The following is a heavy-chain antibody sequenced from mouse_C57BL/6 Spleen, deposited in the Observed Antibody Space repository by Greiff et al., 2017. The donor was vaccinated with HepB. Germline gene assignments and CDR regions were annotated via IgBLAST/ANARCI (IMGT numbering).Heavy chain of an antibody. CDR2: ISDGGSYT. CDR3: ARGRDYYGSSYAMDY. V-gene: IGHV5-4*01. Sequence: EVQLVESGGGLVKPGGSLKLSCAASGFTFSSYAMSWVRQTPEKRLEWVATISDGGSYTYYPDNVKGRFTISRDNAKNNLYLQMSHLKSEDTAMYYCARGRDYYGSSYAMDYWGQGTSVTVSS. D-gene: IGHD1-1*01. CDR1: GFTFSSYA. J-gene: IGHJ4*01.